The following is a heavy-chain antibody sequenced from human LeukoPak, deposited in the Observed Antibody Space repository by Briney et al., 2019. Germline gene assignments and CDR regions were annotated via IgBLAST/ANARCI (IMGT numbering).Heavy chain of an antibody. CDR2: INHSGST. CDR1: GGSISSSSYY. Sequence: SETLSLTCTVSGGSISSSSYYWGWIRQPPGKGLQWIGSINHSGSTNYNPSLKSRVTISVDTSKNQFSLKLSSVTAADTAVYYCARTLIAGASPYFDYWGQGTLVTVSS. CDR3: ARTLIAGASPYFDY. D-gene: IGHD2/OR15-2a*01. V-gene: IGHV4-39*07. J-gene: IGHJ4*02.